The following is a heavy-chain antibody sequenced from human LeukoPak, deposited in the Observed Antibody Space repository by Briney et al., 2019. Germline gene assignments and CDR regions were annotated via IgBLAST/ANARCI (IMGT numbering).Heavy chain of an antibody. CDR3: ARDRYDFWSGDYYYYYGMDV. Sequence: SETLSLTCTVSGGSISSSSYYLCWIRLPPGKGLEWIGYIYYSGSTNYNPSLKSRVTISVDTSKNQFSLKLSSVTAADTAVYYCARDRYDFWSGDYYYYYGMDVWGQGTTVTVSS. CDR1: GGSISSSSYY. D-gene: IGHD3-3*01. J-gene: IGHJ6*02. CDR2: IYYSGST. V-gene: IGHV4-61*01.